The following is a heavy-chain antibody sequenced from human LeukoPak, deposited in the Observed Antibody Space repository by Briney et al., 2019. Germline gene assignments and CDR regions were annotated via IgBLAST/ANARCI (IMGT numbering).Heavy chain of an antibody. Sequence: GGSLRLSCAASGFTFSSYGMHWVRQAPGKGLEWVAFIRYDGSNKYYADSVKGRFTISRDNSKNTLYLQMNSLRAEDTAVYYCAYSSSSDFWVDYWGQGTLVTVSS. J-gene: IGHJ4*02. CDR3: AYSSSSDFWVDY. V-gene: IGHV3-30*02. CDR1: GFTFSSYG. CDR2: IRYDGSNK. D-gene: IGHD6-6*01.